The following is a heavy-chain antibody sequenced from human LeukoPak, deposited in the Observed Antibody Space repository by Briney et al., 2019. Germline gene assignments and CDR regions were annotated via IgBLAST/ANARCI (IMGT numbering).Heavy chain of an antibody. CDR1: GFTFRNCG. CDR2: IWYDGSNK. J-gene: IGHJ4*02. CDR3: ARDIRSRYFDH. V-gene: IGHV3-33*01. D-gene: IGHD1-26*01. Sequence: GGSLRLSCAASGFTFRNCGMHWVRQAPGKGLEWVATIWYDGSNKYYADSVKGRFTISRDNSKNTLYVQMNSLRAEDTAMYYCARDIRSRYFDHWGQGTLVTVSS.